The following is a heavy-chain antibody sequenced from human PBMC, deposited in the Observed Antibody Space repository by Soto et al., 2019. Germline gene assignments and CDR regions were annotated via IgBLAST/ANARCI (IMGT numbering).Heavy chain of an antibody. CDR3: ARGYSGIDC. Sequence: PSETLSLTGTVSGGSISSSSYYGGGIRQPPGKGLEWIGRIYYSGSTYYNPSLKSRVTISVDTSKNQFSLKLSSVTAADTAVYYCARGYSGIDCWGQGTLVTVSS. V-gene: IGHV4-39*01. D-gene: IGHD5-12*01. CDR2: IYYSGST. J-gene: IGHJ4*02. CDR1: GGSISSSSYY.